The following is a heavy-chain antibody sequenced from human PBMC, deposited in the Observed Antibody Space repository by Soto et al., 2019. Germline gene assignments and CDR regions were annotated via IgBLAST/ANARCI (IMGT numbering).Heavy chain of an antibody. Sequence: SQTLSLRCAISGDSVSSSSAAWNWLRQSPSRGLEWPGRTYYRSTWTNDYARSVKSRITINPDTFENPFSLQLSSVTPEDTAVYYCAGVSSFRGMDVWGQGTPVTVSS. D-gene: IGHD3-16*01. CDR3: AGVSSFRGMDV. CDR2: TYYRSTWTN. J-gene: IGHJ6*02. V-gene: IGHV6-1*01. CDR1: GDSVSSSSAA.